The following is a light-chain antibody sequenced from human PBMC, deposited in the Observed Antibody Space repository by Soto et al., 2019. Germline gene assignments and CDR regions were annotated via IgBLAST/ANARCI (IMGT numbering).Light chain of an antibody. CDR2: AAS. Sequence: DIQMTQSPSSLSASVGDRVTITCRASLSISSYLSWYQQKPGKAPKLLIYAASSLQTGVSSRFSGGGSETDFTLTISSLQPEDFATYYCQHSYNTPLTFGGGTKVEIK. J-gene: IGKJ4*01. V-gene: IGKV1-39*01. CDR1: LSISSY. CDR3: QHSYNTPLT.